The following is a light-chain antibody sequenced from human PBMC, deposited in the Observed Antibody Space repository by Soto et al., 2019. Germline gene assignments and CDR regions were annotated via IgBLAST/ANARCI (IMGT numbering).Light chain of an antibody. J-gene: IGLJ1*01. V-gene: IGLV1-40*01. Sequence: QSALTQPPSVSGAPGQRVTISCTGGSPNIGAGYDVNWYQQFPGTVPRLLIYGSTNRPSGVPDRFSGSKSGTSASLAITGLQAEDEAHYHCQSYDTSLSGVRVFGTGTKVTVL. CDR2: GST. CDR3: QSYDTSLSGVRV. CDR1: SPNIGAGYD.